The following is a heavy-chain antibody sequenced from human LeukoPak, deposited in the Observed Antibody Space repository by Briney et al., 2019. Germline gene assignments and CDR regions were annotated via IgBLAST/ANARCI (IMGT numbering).Heavy chain of an antibody. CDR3: AKWKYSNSGIDDY. CDR1: GGTFSSYA. J-gene: IGHJ4*02. D-gene: IGHD6-6*01. CDR2: IIPIFGTA. Sequence: SVKVSCKASGGTFSSYAISWVRQAPGQGLEWMGGIIPIFGTANYAQKFQGRVTITADESTSTAYMELSSLRSEDTAVYYCAKWKYSNSGIDDYWGQGTLVTVSS. V-gene: IGHV1-69*13.